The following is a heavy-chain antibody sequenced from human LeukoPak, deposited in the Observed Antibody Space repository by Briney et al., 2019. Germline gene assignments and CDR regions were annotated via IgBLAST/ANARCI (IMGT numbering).Heavy chain of an antibody. CDR1: GFTFSSYG. Sequence: SGGSLRLSCAASGFTFSSYGMHWVRQAPGKGLEWVSTISETGRSTYYADSVKGQFTISRDNSKNTLYLQMNSLRAEDTAVYYCAKDRRYSYGISEYWGQGTLVTVSS. CDR3: AKDRRYSYGISEY. CDR2: ISETGRST. J-gene: IGHJ4*02. D-gene: IGHD5-18*01. V-gene: IGHV3-23*01.